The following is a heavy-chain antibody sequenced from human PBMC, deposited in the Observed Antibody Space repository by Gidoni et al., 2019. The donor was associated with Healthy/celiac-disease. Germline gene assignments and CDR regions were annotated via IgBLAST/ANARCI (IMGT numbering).Heavy chain of an antibody. J-gene: IGHJ4*02. V-gene: IGHV3-15*01. Sequence: EVQLVESGGGLVKPGGSLRLSCAASGFTFSNAWMSWVRQAPGKGLEWVGRIKSKTEGGTTDYAAPVKGRFTISRDDSKNTLYLQMNSLKTEDTAVYYCTTEGYGGDYWGQGTLVTVSS. CDR1: GFTFSNAW. CDR2: IKSKTEGGTT. CDR3: TTEGYGGDY. D-gene: IGHD5-12*01.